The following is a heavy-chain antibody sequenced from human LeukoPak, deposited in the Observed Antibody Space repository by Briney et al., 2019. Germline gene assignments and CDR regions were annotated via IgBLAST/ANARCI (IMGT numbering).Heavy chain of an antibody. J-gene: IGHJ4*02. CDR1: GFTFSSYD. CDR3: VRHNVPTASADS. CDR2: ISGSSGTT. Sequence: HPGGSLRLSCAASGFTFSSYDMNWVRQAPGKGLEWVSVISGSSGTTFYADSVKGRFIISRDNAKNTLLLHMNSLRVDAPALYSCVRHNVPTASADSWGQGTLVTVSS. V-gene: IGHV3-23*01. D-gene: IGHD5-18*01.